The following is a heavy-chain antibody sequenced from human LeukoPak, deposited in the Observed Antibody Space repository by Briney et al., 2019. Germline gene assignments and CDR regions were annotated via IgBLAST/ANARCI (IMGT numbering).Heavy chain of an antibody. CDR2: INTRGSS. CDR1: GGAITSHY. Sequence: SETLSLTCTVSGGAITSHYWSWIRQPAGKGLEWIGRINTRGSSNYNPSLKSRVTMSVDMSKNQFSLKLRSVTAADTAVYYCARDFEGDSYYFDKWCQGTRVTVSS. V-gene: IGHV4-4*07. D-gene: IGHD1-26*01. J-gene: IGHJ4*02. CDR3: ARDFEGDSYYFDK.